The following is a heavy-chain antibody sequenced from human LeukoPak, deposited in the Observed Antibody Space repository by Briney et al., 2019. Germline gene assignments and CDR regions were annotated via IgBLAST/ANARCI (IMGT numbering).Heavy chain of an antibody. CDR3: ARDDTMVRGDNWFDP. CDR2: INAGNGNT. Sequence: GASVKVSCKASGYTSTSYAMHWVRQAPGQRLEWMGWINAGNGNTKYSQKFQGRVTITRDTSASTAYMELSSLRSEDTAVYYCARDDTMVRGDNWFDPWGQGTLVTVSS. J-gene: IGHJ5*02. V-gene: IGHV1-3*01. D-gene: IGHD3-10*01. CDR1: GYTSTSYA.